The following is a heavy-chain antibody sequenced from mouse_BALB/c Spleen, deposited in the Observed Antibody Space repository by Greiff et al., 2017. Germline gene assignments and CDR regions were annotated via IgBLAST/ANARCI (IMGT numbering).Heavy chain of an antibody. V-gene: IGHV1S81*02. CDR3: TRSDYGNYDRFAY. J-gene: IGHJ3*01. Sequence: QVQLQQPGAELVKPGASVKLSCKASGYTFTSYYMYWVKQRPGQGLEWIGEINPSNGGTNFNEKFKSKATLTVDKSSSTAYMQLSSLTSEDSAVYYCTRSDYGNYDRFAYWGQGTLVTVSA. CDR2: INPSNGGT. D-gene: IGHD2-1*01. CDR1: GYTFTSYY.